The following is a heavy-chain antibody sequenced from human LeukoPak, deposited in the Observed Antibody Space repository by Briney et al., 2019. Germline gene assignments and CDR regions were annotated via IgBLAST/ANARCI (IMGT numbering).Heavy chain of an antibody. CDR1: GFTVSSNY. Sequence: QSGGSLRLSCAASGFTVSSNYMSWVRQAPGKGLEWVSVIYSGGSTYYADSVKGRFTISRDNVKNTLYLQMNSLRAEDTAVYYCATDGSYYDSTGYYDYWGQGTLVTVSS. V-gene: IGHV3-53*01. J-gene: IGHJ4*02. CDR3: ATDGSYYDSTGYYDY. D-gene: IGHD3-22*01. CDR2: IYSGGST.